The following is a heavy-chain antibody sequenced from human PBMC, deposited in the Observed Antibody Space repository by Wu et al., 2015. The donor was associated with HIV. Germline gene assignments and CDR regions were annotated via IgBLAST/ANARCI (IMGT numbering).Heavy chain of an antibody. CDR2: IFPMSGTV. J-gene: IGHJ4*01. Sequence: HVQLVQSGAEVKKPGSSGKVSCKAPGSTFSGYDVNWVRQAPGQGLEWMGGIFPMSGTVNHAQKFQDRVTITADESTTTVYLELSSLKSEDTAVYFCARESYGGGGLGVNWGQGTLVIVSS. V-gene: IGHV1-69*12. CDR1: GSTFSGYD. D-gene: IGHD3-16*01. CDR3: ARESYGGGGLGVN.